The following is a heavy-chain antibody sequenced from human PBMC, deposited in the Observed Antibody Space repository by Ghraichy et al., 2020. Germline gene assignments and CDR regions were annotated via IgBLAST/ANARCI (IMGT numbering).Heavy chain of an antibody. Sequence: TLSLTCTVSGDSISSGGYYWSWIRQHPGKGLEWIGYIYYSGSTYYNPSLKSRVIISVDTSKNQFSLKLSSVTAADTAVYYCARRRSIAVAGDFDYWGQGTLVTVSS. CDR2: IYYSGST. CDR3: ARRRSIAVAGDFDY. J-gene: IGHJ4*02. V-gene: IGHV4-31*03. CDR1: GDSISSGGYY. D-gene: IGHD6-19*01.